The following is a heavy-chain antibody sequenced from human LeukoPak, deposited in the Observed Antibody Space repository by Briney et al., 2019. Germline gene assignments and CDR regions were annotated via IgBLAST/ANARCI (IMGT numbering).Heavy chain of an antibody. V-gene: IGHV3-30*18. CDR1: GLTFSNYG. D-gene: IGHD6-19*01. J-gene: IGHJ4*02. CDR3: AKVKEMYSSGSYYFDY. CDR2: IPYDGFNP. Sequence: GRSLRLSCAASGLTFSNYGMHWVRQAPGKGLEWVAVIPYDGFNPYYADSVKGRFTISRDNSKNTLWLQMDSLRAEDTAVYYCAKVKEMYSSGSYYFDYWGQGTLVTVSS.